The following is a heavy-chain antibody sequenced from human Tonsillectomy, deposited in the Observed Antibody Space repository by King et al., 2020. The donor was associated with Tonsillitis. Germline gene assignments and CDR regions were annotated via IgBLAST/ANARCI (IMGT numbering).Heavy chain of an antibody. Sequence: VQLVESGGGVVQPGRFLRLSCAASGFTFSSYAMHWVRQAPGKGLEWVAVISYDGSNKYYADSVKGRFTISRDNSKNTLYLQMNSLRAEDTAVYYCARESVAEDYFDYWGQGTLVTVSS. CDR3: ARESVAEDYFDY. CDR1: GFTFSSYA. V-gene: IGHV3-30*01. D-gene: IGHD6-19*01. CDR2: ISYDGSNK. J-gene: IGHJ4*02.